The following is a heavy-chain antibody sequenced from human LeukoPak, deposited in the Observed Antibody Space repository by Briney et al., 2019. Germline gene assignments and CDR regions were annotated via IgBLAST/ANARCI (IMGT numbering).Heavy chain of an antibody. CDR3: ARVLRSFSFDY. CDR1: GGSFSGYY. Sequence: SETLSLTCAVYGGSFSGYYWSWIRQPPGKGLEWIGEINHSGSTNYNPSLKSRVTISVDTSKNQFSLKLSSVTAADTAVYYCARVLRSFSFDYWGQGTLVTVSS. D-gene: IGHD2-15*01. J-gene: IGHJ4*02. CDR2: INHSGST. V-gene: IGHV4-34*01.